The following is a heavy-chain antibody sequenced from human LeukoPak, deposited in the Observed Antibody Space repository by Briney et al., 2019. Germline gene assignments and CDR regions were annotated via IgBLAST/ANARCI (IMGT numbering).Heavy chain of an antibody. CDR2: IYYSGST. CDR1: GGSISSYY. D-gene: IGHD6-13*01. CDR3: ARAYSLAAVFDF. V-gene: IGHV4-59*01. J-gene: IGHJ4*02. Sequence: SETLSLTCTVSGGSISSYYWSWIRQPPGKGLEWIGYIYYSGSTNYNPSLKSRVTISVDTSKNQFSLKLSSVTAADTAVYFCARAYSLAAVFDFWGQGTLVTVSS.